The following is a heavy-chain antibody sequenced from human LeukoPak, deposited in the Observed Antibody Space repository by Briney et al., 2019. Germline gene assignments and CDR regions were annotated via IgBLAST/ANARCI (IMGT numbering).Heavy chain of an antibody. Sequence: PGGSLRLSCAASGFTFSNYDMSWVRQAPGKGLEWVSSISDSGGSTYYADSVKGRFTISRDNSKNTLYLQMTNRRAADTAVYYCAKDLSRAVAADWFDPWDQGSLVTVSS. CDR1: GFTFSNYD. J-gene: IGHJ5*02. CDR3: AKDLSRAVAADWFDP. CDR2: ISDSGGST. D-gene: IGHD6-19*01. V-gene: IGHV3-23*01.